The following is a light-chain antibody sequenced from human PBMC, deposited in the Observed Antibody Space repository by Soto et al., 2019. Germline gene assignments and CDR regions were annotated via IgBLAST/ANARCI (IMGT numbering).Light chain of an antibody. CDR1: SSDVGSYNL. CDR3: CSYAGSSTYV. Sequence: QSALTQPASVSGSPGQSITISCTGTSSDVGSYNLVSWYQQHPGKAPNLMIYEGSKRPSGLSNRFSGSKSGNTASLTSSGLQAEDEADYYCCSYAGSSTYVFGTGTKLTVL. J-gene: IGLJ1*01. CDR2: EGS. V-gene: IGLV2-23*01.